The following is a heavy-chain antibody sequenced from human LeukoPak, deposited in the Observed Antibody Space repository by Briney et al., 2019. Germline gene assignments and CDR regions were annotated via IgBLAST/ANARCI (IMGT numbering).Heavy chain of an antibody. CDR3: ARLNYDIPFAFDC. D-gene: IGHD3-22*01. V-gene: IGHV4-38-2*02. CDR1: GYSISSGYY. J-gene: IGHJ3*01. Sequence: SETLSLTCTVSGYSISSGYYWGWIRQPPGKGLEWIGSIYHSGSTYYNPSLKSRVTISVDTSKNQFSLKLSSVTAADTAVYYCARLNYDIPFAFDCWGQATMVTVSS. CDR2: IYHSGST.